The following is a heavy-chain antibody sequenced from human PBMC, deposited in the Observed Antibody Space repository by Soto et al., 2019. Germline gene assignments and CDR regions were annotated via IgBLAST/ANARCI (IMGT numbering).Heavy chain of an antibody. Sequence: PGESLRLSCAASGFTVSSYAMRWVRQAPGKGLEWVSAISGSGGSTYYADSVKGRFTISRDNTKNTLYLQMNSLRAEDTAVYYCAKDLWDYYYYYGMDVWGQGTTVTVSS. J-gene: IGHJ6*02. D-gene: IGHD1-26*01. CDR3: AKDLWDYYYYYGMDV. CDR2: ISGSGGST. V-gene: IGHV3-23*01. CDR1: GFTVSSYA.